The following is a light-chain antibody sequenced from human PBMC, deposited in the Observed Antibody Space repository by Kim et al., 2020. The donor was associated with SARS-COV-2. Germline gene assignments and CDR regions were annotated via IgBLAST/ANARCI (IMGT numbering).Light chain of an antibody. V-gene: IGLV3-1*01. CDR1: NLGDKF. CDR2: QDK. CDR3: QAWDSSSLLF. J-gene: IGLJ1*01. Sequence: SYELTQPPAVSVSPGQTATITCSADNLGDKFVSWYQQKPVHSPILVMYQDKKRPSGIPERFSGSNSGDTATLTISGTQVVDEADYYCQAWDSSSLLFFGT.